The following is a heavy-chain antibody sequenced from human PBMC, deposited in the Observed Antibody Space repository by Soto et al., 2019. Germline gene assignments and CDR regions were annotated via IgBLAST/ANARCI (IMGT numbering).Heavy chain of an antibody. CDR1: GYSFTSYW. J-gene: IGHJ5*02. Sequence: HGESLKISCKGSGYSFTSYWISWVRQMPGKGLEWMGRIDPSDSYTNYSPSFQGHVTISADKSISTAYLQWSSLKASDTAMYYCARRKVDYDFWSGYSRATYNWFDPWGQGTLVTVSS. CDR3: ARRKVDYDFWSGYSRATYNWFDP. CDR2: IDPSDSYT. D-gene: IGHD3-3*01. V-gene: IGHV5-10-1*01.